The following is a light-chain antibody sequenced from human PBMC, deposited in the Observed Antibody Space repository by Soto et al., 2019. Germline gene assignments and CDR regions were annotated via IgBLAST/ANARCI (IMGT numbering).Light chain of an antibody. Sequence: QAVVTQEPSLTVSPGGTVTLTCGSSTGAVTSGHYPYWFQQKPGQAPRTLIYDTNKKYSWAPARFSGSLLGGKAALTLSGAQPEDEADYYCLRSYTDARVFGGGTKLTVL. CDR3: LRSYTDARV. V-gene: IGLV7-46*01. CDR2: DTN. CDR1: TGAVTSGHY. J-gene: IGLJ2*01.